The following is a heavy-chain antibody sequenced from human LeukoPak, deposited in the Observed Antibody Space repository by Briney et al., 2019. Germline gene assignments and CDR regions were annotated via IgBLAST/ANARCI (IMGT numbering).Heavy chain of an antibody. D-gene: IGHD3-22*01. Sequence: ASVKVSCKASGYTFTGYYMHWVRQAPGQGLEWMGWINPNSGGTNYAQKFQGRVTMTRDTPISTAYMELSRLRSDDTAVYYCARNSRHYYDSSGSDYWGQGTLVTVSS. V-gene: IGHV1-2*02. CDR1: GYTFTGYY. CDR2: INPNSGGT. J-gene: IGHJ4*02. CDR3: ARNSRHYYDSSGSDY.